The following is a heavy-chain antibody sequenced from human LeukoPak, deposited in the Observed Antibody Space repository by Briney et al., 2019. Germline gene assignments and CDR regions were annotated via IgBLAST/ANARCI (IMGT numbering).Heavy chain of an antibody. Sequence: PSETLSLTCTLSDGSISSYYWSWIRQPPGKGLEWIGHIYYSGSTNYNPSLKSRVTISVDTSKNQFSLKLSSVTAADTAVYYCAIYASSWQYFDYWGQGTLVTVSS. CDR1: DGSISSYY. CDR2: IYYSGST. CDR3: AIYASSWQYFDY. J-gene: IGHJ4*02. D-gene: IGHD6-13*01. V-gene: IGHV4-59*01.